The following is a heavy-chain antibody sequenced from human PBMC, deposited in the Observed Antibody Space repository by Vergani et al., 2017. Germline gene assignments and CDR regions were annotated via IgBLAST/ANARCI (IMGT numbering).Heavy chain of an antibody. CDR1: GGTFSSYT. CDR2: IIPILGIA. D-gene: IGHD2-2*01. Sequence: QVQLVQSGAEVKKPGSSVKVSCKASGGTFSSYTISWVRQAPGQGLEWMGRIIPILGIANYAQKFQGRVPITADKSTSTAYMELSSLRSEDTAVYYCAGGPFLGYCSSSSCPAWYFDYWGQGTLVTVSS. V-gene: IGHV1-69*02. J-gene: IGHJ4*02. CDR3: AGGPFLGYCSSSSCPAWYFDY.